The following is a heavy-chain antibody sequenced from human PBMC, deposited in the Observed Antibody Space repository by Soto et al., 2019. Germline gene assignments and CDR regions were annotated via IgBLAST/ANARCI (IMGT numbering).Heavy chain of an antibody. CDR3: AREKLGLRFLEWLLTPAAQGFDP. D-gene: IGHD3-3*01. CDR2: IIPIFGTA. Sequence: QVQLVQSGAEVKKPGSSVKVSCKASGGTFSSYAISWVRQAPGQGLEWMGGIIPIFGTANYAQKFQGRGTITADESTSTAYMELSSLRSEDTAVYYCAREKLGLRFLEWLLTPAAQGFDPWGQGTLVTVSS. CDR1: GGTFSSYA. J-gene: IGHJ5*02. V-gene: IGHV1-69*01.